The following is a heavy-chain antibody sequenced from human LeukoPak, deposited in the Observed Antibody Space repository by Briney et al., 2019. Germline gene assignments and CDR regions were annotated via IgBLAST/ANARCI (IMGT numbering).Heavy chain of an antibody. J-gene: IGHJ4*02. CDR2: ISGSGGST. Sequence: GGSLRLSCAASGFTFSSYAMSWVRQAPGKGLEWVSAISGSGGSTYYADSVKGRFTISRDNAKNSLYLQMNSLRAEDTAVYYCASIWFGELSTDYWGQGTLVTVSS. CDR1: GFTFSSYA. D-gene: IGHD3-10*01. V-gene: IGHV3-23*01. CDR3: ASIWFGELSTDY.